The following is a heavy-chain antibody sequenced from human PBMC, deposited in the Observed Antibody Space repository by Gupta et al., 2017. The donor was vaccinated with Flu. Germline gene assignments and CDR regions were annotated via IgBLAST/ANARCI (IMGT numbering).Heavy chain of an antibody. V-gene: IGHV1-8*01. D-gene: IGHD2-15*01. CDR1: GYTFTSYD. CDR3: ARGLGYCSGGSCYDGDY. Sequence: LQRVPSGVEVNQPGASVKGSCKASGYTFTSYDINWVRQATGQGLEWMGWMNPNSGNTGYAQKFQGRVTMTRNTSISTAYMELSSLRSEDTAVYYCARGLGYCSGGSCYDGDYWGQGTLVTVYS. J-gene: IGHJ4*02. CDR2: MNPNSGNT.